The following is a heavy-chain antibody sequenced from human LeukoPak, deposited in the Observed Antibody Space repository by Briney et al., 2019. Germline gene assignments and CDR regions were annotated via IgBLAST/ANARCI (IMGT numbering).Heavy chain of an antibody. D-gene: IGHD1-26*01. CDR1: RDAFTTYD. CDR3: ARSTMGARRKYDY. V-gene: IGHV1-8*01. CDR2: LNPNSGNT. J-gene: IGHJ4*02. Sequence: GPVKVSCKASRDAFTTYDVNWVRQATGQGLEWMGWLNPNSGNTGYVQKFQARVTMTMNTSISTAYMELTSLTSEDTAVYYCARSTMGARRKYDYWGQGTLVTVSS.